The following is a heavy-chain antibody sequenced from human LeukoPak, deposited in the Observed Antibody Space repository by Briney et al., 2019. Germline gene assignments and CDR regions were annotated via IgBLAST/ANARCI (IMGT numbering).Heavy chain of an antibody. CDR1: GFTFHDYS. CDR3: AKEVRGSSWTGFDS. CDR2: INKDGDRT. J-gene: IGHJ4*02. D-gene: IGHD6-13*01. Sequence: GGSLRLSCAASGFTFHDYSIHWVRQGPGKGLEWVSLINKDGDRTYYADSVKGRFTISRDNSRKSLYLQMNSLRIEDTALYYCAKEVRGSSWTGFDSWGQGTLVTVSS. V-gene: IGHV3-43*01.